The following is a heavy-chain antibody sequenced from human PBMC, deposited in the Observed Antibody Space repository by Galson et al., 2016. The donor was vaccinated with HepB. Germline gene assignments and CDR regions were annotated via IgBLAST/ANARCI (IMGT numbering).Heavy chain of an antibody. V-gene: IGHV3-21*01. CDR2: ISSSGSYI. Sequence: SLRLSCAASGFTFSSYSMNWVRQAPGKGLEWVACISSSGSYIFYADPVKGRFTISRDNANNSVYLQMNSLRTDDTAVYYCARAVGGAPEVDSWGQGTQVTVSS. CDR1: GFTFSSYS. J-gene: IGHJ4*02. D-gene: IGHD4-17*01. CDR3: ARAVGGAPEVDS.